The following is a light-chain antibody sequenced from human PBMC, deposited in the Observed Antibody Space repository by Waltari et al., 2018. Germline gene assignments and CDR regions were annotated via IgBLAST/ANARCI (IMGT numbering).Light chain of an antibody. V-gene: IGKV1-39*01. CDR1: QTITNY. CDR2: AAS. Sequence: DIQVTQSPSSLSAPVGDRVIITCRTSQTITNYLNWYQQKPGQAPQLLIYAASKLQSGVPSRFSGSGSGTDFTLTISSLQPDEFATYFCQQTYSVPLTFGGGTRVEIK. CDR3: QQTYSVPLT. J-gene: IGKJ4*01.